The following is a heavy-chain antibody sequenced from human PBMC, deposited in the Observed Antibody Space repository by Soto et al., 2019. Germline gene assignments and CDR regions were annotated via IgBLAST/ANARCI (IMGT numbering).Heavy chain of an antibody. D-gene: IGHD3-10*01. J-gene: IGHJ3*02. Sequence: PGGSLRLSCAASGFTFSSYWMHWVRQAPGKGLVWVSRINSDGSSTSYADSVKGRFTISRDNAKNTLYLQMNSLRAEDTAVYYCARMRRTMVRDYDAFEIWGQGTMVTVSS. CDR1: GFTFSSYW. CDR2: INSDGSST. CDR3: ARMRRTMVRDYDAFEI. V-gene: IGHV3-74*01.